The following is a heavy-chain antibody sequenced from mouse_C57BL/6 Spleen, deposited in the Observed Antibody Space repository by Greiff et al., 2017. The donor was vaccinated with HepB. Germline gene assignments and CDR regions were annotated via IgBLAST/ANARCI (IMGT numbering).Heavy chain of an antibody. V-gene: IGHV1-63*01. Sequence: QVQLQQSGAELVRPGTSVKMSCKASGYTFTNYWIGWAKQRPGHGLEWIGDIYPGGGYTNYNEKFKGKATLTADKSSRTAYMQFSSLTSEDSAIYYCARAAYGSSYYFDYWGQGTTLTVSS. J-gene: IGHJ2*01. CDR3: ARAAYGSSYYFDY. D-gene: IGHD1-1*01. CDR1: GYTFTNYW. CDR2: IYPGGGYT.